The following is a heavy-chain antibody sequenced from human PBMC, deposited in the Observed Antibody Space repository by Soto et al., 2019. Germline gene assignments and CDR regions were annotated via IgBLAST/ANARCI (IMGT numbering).Heavy chain of an antibody. V-gene: IGHV1-18*01. CDR1: GYTFTSYG. CDR2: ISAYNGNT. J-gene: IGHJ4*02. D-gene: IGHD2-8*01. Sequence: QVQLVQSGAEVKKPGASVKVSCKASGYTFTSYGISWVRQAPGQGLEWMGWISAYNGNTNYAQKLQGRVTMTTDTSTGTAYMELRSLRSDDTAVYYCARGGGCTNGVCYTWGSQPTLDYWGQGTLVTVSS. CDR3: ARGGGCTNGVCYTWGSQPTLDY.